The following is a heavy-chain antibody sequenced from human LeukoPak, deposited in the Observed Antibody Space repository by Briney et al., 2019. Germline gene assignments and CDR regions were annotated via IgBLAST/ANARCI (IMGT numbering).Heavy chain of an antibody. CDR1: GFTFSSYA. Sequence: GGSLRLSCAASGFTFSSYAMSWVRQAPGKGLEWVSAISGSGGSTYYADSVKGRFTISRDNAKNSLYLQMNSLRAEDTAVYYCARGSPRRGDSSGYYYYWGQGTLVTVSS. CDR2: ISGSGGST. J-gene: IGHJ4*02. CDR3: ARGSPRRGDSSGYYYY. V-gene: IGHV3-23*01. D-gene: IGHD3-22*01.